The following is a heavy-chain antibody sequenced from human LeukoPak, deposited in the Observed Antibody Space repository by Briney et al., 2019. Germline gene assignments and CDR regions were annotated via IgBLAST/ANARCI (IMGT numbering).Heavy chain of an antibody. CDR3: ARGTLVVPAAIGGGYYFDY. V-gene: IGHV1-69*05. Sequence: SVKVSCKASGGTFSSYAIRWVRQAPGQGLEWMGGIIPIFGTANYAQKFQGRVTITTDESTSTAYMELSSLRSEDTAVYYCARGTLVVPAAIGGGYYFDYWGQGTLVTVSS. J-gene: IGHJ4*02. D-gene: IGHD2-2*02. CDR2: IIPIFGTA. CDR1: GGTFSSYA.